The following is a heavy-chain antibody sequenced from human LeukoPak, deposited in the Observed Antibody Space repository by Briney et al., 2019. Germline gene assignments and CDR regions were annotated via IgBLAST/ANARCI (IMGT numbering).Heavy chain of an antibody. Sequence: PGVSLRLSCEVSGFTFSSYHMNWVRQAPGKGLEWVSSIGSSGSYIYYADSLTGRFTISRDNAKNSLYLQMNSLRAEDTAMYYCARRTTTERGHSYGLDFWGQGTLVTVSS. J-gene: IGHJ4*02. D-gene: IGHD5-18*01. CDR3: ARRTTTERGHSYGLDF. CDR2: IGSSGSYI. CDR1: GFTFSSYH. V-gene: IGHV3-21*01.